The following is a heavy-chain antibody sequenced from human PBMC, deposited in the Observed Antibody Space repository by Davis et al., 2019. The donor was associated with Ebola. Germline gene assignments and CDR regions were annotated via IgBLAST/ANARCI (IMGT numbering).Heavy chain of an antibody. J-gene: IGHJ2*01. V-gene: IGHV4-59*11. CDR1: GGSISSHY. CDR3: ARMPTVTADHWYFDL. CDR2: IHYSGST. D-gene: IGHD4-17*01. Sequence: MPSETLSLTCAVSGGSISSHYWTWIRQPPGKGLEWIGHIHYSGSTNYNPSLKSRVTTSVDTSKNQFPLNLSSVTAADTAVYYCARMPTVTADHWYFDLWGRGTLVTVSS.